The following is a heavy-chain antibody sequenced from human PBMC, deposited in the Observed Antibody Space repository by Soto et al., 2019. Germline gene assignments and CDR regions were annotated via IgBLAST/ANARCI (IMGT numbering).Heavy chain of an antibody. V-gene: IGHV1-58*01. J-gene: IGHJ4*02. D-gene: IGHD3-22*01. CDR1: GFTFTSSP. CDR3: AAVPYYYDSSGYYWYFDY. CDR2: IVVGSGNT. Sequence: GASVKVSCKASGFTFTSSPVQWMRQARGQRLEWIGWIVVGSGNTNYAQKFQERVTITRDMSTSTAYMELSSLRSEDTAVYYCAAVPYYYDSSGYYWYFDYWGQGTLVTVSS.